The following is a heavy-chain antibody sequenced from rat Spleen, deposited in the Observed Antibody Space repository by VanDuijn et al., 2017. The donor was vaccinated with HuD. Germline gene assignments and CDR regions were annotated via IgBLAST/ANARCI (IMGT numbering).Heavy chain of an antibody. J-gene: IGHJ2*01. CDR2: IWGDGST. D-gene: IGHD1-4*01. CDR3: ARGTGLPY. Sequence: QVQLKESGPGLVQPAQTLSLTCTVSGFSLNSNSVHWVRQPPGKGLEWMGGIWGDGSTDYNSTLKSRLSISRDTSKSQVFLKMNSLQTEDTATYYCARGTGLPYWGQGVMVTVSS. V-gene: IGHV2-1*01. CDR1: GFSLNSNS.